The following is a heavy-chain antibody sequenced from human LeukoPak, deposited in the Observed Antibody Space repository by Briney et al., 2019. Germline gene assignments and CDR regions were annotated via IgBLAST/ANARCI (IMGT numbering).Heavy chain of an antibody. CDR2: IYHSGST. CDR1: GYSISSGYY. V-gene: IGHV4-38-2*02. CDR3: ARTGRYCSSTSCYSV. Sequence: SETLSLXCTVSGYSISSGYYWGWIRQPPGKGLEWIGSIYHSGSTYYNPSLKSRVTISVDTSKNQFSLKLSSVTAADTAVYYCARTGRYCSSTSCYSVWGKGTTVTVSS. J-gene: IGHJ6*04. D-gene: IGHD2-2*01.